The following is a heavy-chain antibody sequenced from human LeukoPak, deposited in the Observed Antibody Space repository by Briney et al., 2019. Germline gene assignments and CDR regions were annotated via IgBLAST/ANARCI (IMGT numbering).Heavy chain of an antibody. D-gene: IGHD5-24*01. CDR1: GFTFSSYG. J-gene: IGHJ3*02. CDR2: IWYDGSNK. Sequence: GGSLRLSCAASGFTFSSYGMHWVRRAPGKGLEWVAVIWYDGSNKYYADSVKGRFTISRDNSKNTLYLRMNSLRAEDTAVYYCAKVSRDGLVDAFDIWGQGTMVTVSS. CDR3: AKVSRDGLVDAFDI. V-gene: IGHV3-33*06.